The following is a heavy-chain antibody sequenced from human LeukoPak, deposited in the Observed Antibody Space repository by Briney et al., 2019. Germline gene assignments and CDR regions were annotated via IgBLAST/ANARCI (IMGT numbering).Heavy chain of an antibody. D-gene: IGHD1-1*01. CDR2: ISYDGSNK. J-gene: IGHJ3*02. Sequence: GRSLRLSCAASGFTFSSYGMHWVRQAPGKGLEWVAVISYDGSNKYYADSVKGRFTISRDNAKNSLYLQMHTLRAEDTAVYYCAGDGTGVLPGDAFDIWSQGTMVTVSS. V-gene: IGHV3-30*03. CDR1: GFTFSSYG. CDR3: AGDGTGVLPGDAFDI.